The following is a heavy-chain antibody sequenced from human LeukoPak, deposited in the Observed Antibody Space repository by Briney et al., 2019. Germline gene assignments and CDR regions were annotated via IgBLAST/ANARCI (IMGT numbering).Heavy chain of an antibody. CDR2: ISSSSSSYI. D-gene: IGHD1-14*01. CDR1: GFTLSSYG. CDR3: ARDSTTRGLDY. Sequence: GGSLRLSCAASGFTLSSYGMNWVRQAPGKGLEWVSSISSSSSSYIYYADSVKGRFTISRDNAKNSLYLQMNSLRAEDTAVYYCARDSTTRGLDYWGQGALVTVSS. V-gene: IGHV3-21*01. J-gene: IGHJ4*02.